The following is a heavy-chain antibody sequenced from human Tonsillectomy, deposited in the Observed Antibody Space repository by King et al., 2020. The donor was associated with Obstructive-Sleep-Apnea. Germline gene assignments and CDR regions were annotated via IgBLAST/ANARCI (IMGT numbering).Heavy chain of an antibody. CDR2: IRSKAYGGTT. J-gene: IGHJ3*02. D-gene: IGHD6-19*01. Sequence: VQLVQSGGGLVQPGRSLRLSCTASGFTFGDYAVSWIRQAPGKGLEWVGLIRSKAYGGTTEYAASVKGRFSISRDDSKAIAYLQMNSLKIEDTAVYYCTRDRGYSSGWYLHDAFDIWGQGTMFTVSS. CDR1: GFTFGDYA. CDR3: TRDRGYSSGWYLHDAFDI. V-gene: IGHV3-49*03.